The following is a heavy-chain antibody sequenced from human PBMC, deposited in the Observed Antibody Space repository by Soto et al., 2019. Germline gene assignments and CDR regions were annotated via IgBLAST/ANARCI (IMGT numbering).Heavy chain of an antibody. CDR1: GFTFSSYA. CDR2: ISGSGGST. Sequence: GGSLRLSCAASGFTFSSYAMSWVRQAPGKGLEWVSAISGSGGSTYYADSVKGRFTISRDNSKNTLYLQMNSLRAEDTAVYYCARDWGPYNWNYDYWGQGTLVTVSS. D-gene: IGHD1-7*01. V-gene: IGHV3-23*01. J-gene: IGHJ4*02. CDR3: ARDWGPYNWNYDY.